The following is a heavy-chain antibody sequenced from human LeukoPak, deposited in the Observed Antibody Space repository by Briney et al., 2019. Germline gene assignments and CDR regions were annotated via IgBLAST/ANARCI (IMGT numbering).Heavy chain of an antibody. CDR2: INHSGST. D-gene: IGHD6-13*01. Sequence: SETLSLTCAVYGGSFSGYYWSWIRQPPGKGLEWIGEINHSGSTNYNPSLKSRVTISVDTSKNQFSLKLSSVTAADTAVYYCARLGYYYYYMDVWGKGTTVTVSS. J-gene: IGHJ6*03. CDR3: ARLGYYYYYMDV. CDR1: GGSFSGYY. V-gene: IGHV4-34*01.